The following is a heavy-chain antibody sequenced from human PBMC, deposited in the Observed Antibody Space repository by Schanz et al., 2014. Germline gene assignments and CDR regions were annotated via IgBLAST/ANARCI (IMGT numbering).Heavy chain of an antibody. Sequence: EVQLVESGGGLVQPGGSLRLSCAASGFTFSSYGMHWVRQAPGKGLEWVSYISSSSSTRYYADSVKGRFTISRDNAKNSLFLQMNSLRAEDTAVYYCARAGYDADNWFDPWGQGTLVTVSS. CDR2: ISSSSSTR. V-gene: IGHV3-48*01. J-gene: IGHJ5*02. D-gene: IGHD2-2*01. CDR3: ARAGYDADNWFDP. CDR1: GFTFSSYG.